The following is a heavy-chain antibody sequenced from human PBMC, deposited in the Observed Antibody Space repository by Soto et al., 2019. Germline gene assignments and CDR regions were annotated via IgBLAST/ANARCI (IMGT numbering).Heavy chain of an antibody. Sequence: GGYHRISCAASGFTFSSYWMSWVRQPPGKGLEWVANIKQDGSEKYYVDSVKGRFTLSRDNANNSLHLQMDSLRAEDTVMYFCARVACVNGWSFDCWGQGTLVTVGS. D-gene: IGHD6-19*01. V-gene: IGHV3-7*01. J-gene: IGHJ4*01. CDR2: IKQDGSEK. CDR3: ARVACVNGWSFDC. CDR1: GFTFSSYW.